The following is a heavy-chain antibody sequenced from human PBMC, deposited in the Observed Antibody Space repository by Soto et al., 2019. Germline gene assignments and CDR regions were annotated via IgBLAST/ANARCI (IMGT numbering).Heavy chain of an antibody. J-gene: IGHJ6*02. D-gene: IGHD2-15*01. Sequence: QLLESGGGLVQPGGSLRLSCEASGFSFSRNAMSWVRQAPGKGLEWVSSISSGGNTYYADSVKGRFTISRDNSKNTQSLQMTSLGAEDTAVYYCAKLGYGTGGTCYLDYYYGVDVWGQGTTVTVS. CDR3: AKLGYGTGGTCYLDYYYGVDV. V-gene: IGHV3-23*01. CDR2: ISSGGNT. CDR1: GFSFSRNA.